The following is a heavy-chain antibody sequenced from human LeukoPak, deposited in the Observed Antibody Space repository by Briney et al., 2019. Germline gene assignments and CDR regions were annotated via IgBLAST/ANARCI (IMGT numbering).Heavy chain of an antibody. Sequence: KPSETLSLTCTVSGGSISISSYYWGWIRQPPRKGLEWIGSIYYSGNTYYNPSLKSRVSISVDTSKNQFSLTLRSVTAADTAVFYCARHPRGVVAETYWGQGTLVTVSS. CDR3: ARHPRGVVAETY. D-gene: IGHD5-12*01. J-gene: IGHJ4*02. CDR1: GGSISISSYY. V-gene: IGHV4-39*01. CDR2: IYYSGNT.